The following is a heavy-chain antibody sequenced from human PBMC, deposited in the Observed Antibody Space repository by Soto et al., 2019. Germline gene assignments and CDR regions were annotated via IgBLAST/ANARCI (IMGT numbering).Heavy chain of an antibody. J-gene: IGHJ4*02. D-gene: IGHD6-13*01. CDR1: GFTFSSYA. CDR2: ISGSGGST. V-gene: IGHV3-23*01. CDR3: AKEKHQPGIAAAGTVY. Sequence: GGSLRLSCAASGFTFSSYAMSWVRQAPGKGLEWVSAISGSGGSTYYADSVKGRFTISRDNSKNTLYLQMNSLRAEDTAVYYCAKEKHQPGIAAAGTVYWGQGTLVTVSS.